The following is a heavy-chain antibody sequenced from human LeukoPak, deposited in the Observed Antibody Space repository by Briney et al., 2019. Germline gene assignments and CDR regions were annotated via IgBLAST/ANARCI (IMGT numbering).Heavy chain of an antibody. J-gene: IGHJ6*02. CDR2: INHSGST. D-gene: IGHD2-2*01. CDR1: GGSISSYY. CDR3: ARDGRYCSSTSCPSYGMDV. Sequence: SETLSLTCTVSGGSISSYYWSWIRQPPGKGLEWIGEINHSGSTNYNPSLKSRVTISVDTSKNQFSLKLSSVTAADTAVYYCARDGRYCSSTSCPSYGMDVWGQGTTVTVSS. V-gene: IGHV4-34*01.